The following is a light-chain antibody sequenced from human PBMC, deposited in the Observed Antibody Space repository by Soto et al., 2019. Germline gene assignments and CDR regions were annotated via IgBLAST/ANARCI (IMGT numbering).Light chain of an antibody. CDR1: QSVSSY. J-gene: IGKJ4*01. CDR3: QQYGSSPLT. CDR2: DTS. Sequence: EIVLTQSPGTLSLSVGERVTLSCRASQSVSSYLAWYQQTPGQAPRLLIYDTSNRATGTPDRFSGSGSGTDFTLNISRLEPEDFTVDYCQQYGSSPLTFGGGTTVEIK. V-gene: IGKV3-20*01.